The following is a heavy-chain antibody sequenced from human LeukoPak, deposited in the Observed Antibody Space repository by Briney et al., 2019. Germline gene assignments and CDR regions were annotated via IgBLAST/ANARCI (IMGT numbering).Heavy chain of an antibody. CDR1: GYTFTGYY. V-gene: IGHV1-2*02. CDR2: INPNSGGT. CDR3: ARASITIFGVVSPLDY. D-gene: IGHD3-3*01. Sequence: ASVKVSCKASGYTFTGYYMHWLRQSPGQGLEWMGWINPNSGGTNYAQKFQGRVTMTRDTSISTAYMELSRLTSDDTAVYYCARASITIFGVVSPLDYWGQGTLVTVSS. J-gene: IGHJ4*02.